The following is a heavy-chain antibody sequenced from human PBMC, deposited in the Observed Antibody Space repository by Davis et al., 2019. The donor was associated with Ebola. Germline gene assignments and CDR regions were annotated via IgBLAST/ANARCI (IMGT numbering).Heavy chain of an antibody. CDR3: ARVGVSVRNYYYGMDV. CDR2: ITAGNGNT. CDR1: GYTFTSYA. Sequence: ASVKVSCKASGYTFTSYAMHWVRQAPGQRLEWMGWITAGNGNTKYSQKFQGRVTITRDTSASTAYMELSSLRSEDTAVYYCARVGVSVRNYYYGMDVWGQGTTVTVSS. D-gene: IGHD5/OR15-5a*01. J-gene: IGHJ6*02. V-gene: IGHV1-3*01.